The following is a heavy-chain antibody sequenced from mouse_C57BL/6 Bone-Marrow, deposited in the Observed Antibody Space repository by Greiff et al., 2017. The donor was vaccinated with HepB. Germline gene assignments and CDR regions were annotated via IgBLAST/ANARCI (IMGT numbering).Heavy chain of an antibody. D-gene: IGHD2-2*01. CDR1: GYSFTDYN. J-gene: IGHJ1*03. Sequence: EVKLQESGPELVKPGASVKISCKASGYSFTDYNMNWVKQSNGKSLEWIGVINPNYGTTSYNQKFKGKATWTVDQSSSTAYMQLNSLTSEDSAVYYCARSHGYDWYFDVWGTGTTVTVSS. V-gene: IGHV1-39*01. CDR2: INPNYGTT. CDR3: ARSHGYDWYFDV.